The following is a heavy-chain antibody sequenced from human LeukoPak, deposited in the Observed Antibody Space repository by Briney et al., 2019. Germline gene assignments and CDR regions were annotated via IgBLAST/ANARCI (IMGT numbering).Heavy chain of an antibody. CDR3: ARDLPRYYDSSGYTPYYFDY. D-gene: IGHD3-22*01. V-gene: IGHV3-20*04. Sequence: GGSLRLSCAASGFTFDDYGMSWVRQAPGKGLEWVPGINWNGGSTGYADSVKGRFTISRDNAKNSLYLQMNSLRAEDTALYYCARDLPRYYDSSGYTPYYFDYWGQGTLVTVSS. CDR1: GFTFDDYG. CDR2: INWNGGST. J-gene: IGHJ4*02.